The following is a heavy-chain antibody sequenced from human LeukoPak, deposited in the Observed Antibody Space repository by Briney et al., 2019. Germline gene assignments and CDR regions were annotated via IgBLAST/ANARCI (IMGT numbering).Heavy chain of an antibody. Sequence: ASVKVSCKASGGTFSSYAISWVRQAPGQGLEWMGWINPNSGDTDYAQKFQGGVTMTRDTSISTAYMELSRLRSDDTAVYYCAREREGYNSGYYRRAFDIWGQGTMVTVSS. CDR3: AREREGYNSGYYRRAFDI. CDR2: INPNSGDT. D-gene: IGHD3-22*01. J-gene: IGHJ3*02. V-gene: IGHV1-2*02. CDR1: GGTFSSYA.